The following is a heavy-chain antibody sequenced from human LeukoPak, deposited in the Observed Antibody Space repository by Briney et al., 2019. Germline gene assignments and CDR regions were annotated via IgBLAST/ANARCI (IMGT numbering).Heavy chain of an antibody. CDR3: AREGWLQPNWFDP. D-gene: IGHD5-24*01. V-gene: IGHV4-4*09. J-gene: IGHJ5*02. Sequence: SETLSLTCTVSGGSISSYYWSWIRQPPGKGLEWIGYIYTGGSTNYNPSLKSRVTISVDTSKNQFSLKLSSVTAADTAAYYCAREGWLQPNWFDPWGQGTLVTVSS. CDR1: GGSISSYY. CDR2: IYTGGST.